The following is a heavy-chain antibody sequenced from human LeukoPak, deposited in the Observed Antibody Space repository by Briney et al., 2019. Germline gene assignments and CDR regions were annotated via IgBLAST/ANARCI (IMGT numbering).Heavy chain of an antibody. J-gene: IGHJ4*02. V-gene: IGHV1-18*01. CDR2: ISTYNGNT. Sequence: ASVKVSCKASGYSFINYGVSWVRQAPGQGLEWMGWISTYNGNTNYAQKLQGRVTMTTDTSTSTAYMELRSLRSDDTAVYYCARDLSWEPIRIWGQGTLVTVSS. D-gene: IGHD1-26*01. CDR3: ARDLSWEPIRI. CDR1: GYSFINYG.